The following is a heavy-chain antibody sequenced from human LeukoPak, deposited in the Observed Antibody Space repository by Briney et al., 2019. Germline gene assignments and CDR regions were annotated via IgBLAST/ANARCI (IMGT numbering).Heavy chain of an antibody. J-gene: IGHJ4*02. CDR2: INPNSGGT. Sequence: GASVKVSCKASGYTFTGYYMHWVRQAPGQGLEWMGWINPNSGGTNYAQKFQGRVTMTRDTSISTAYMELSRLRSDDTAVYYCARGGYYDILTGYYSPYYFDYWGQGTLVTVSS. V-gene: IGHV1-2*02. CDR3: ARGGYYDILTGYYSPYYFDY. CDR1: GYTFTGYY. D-gene: IGHD3-9*01.